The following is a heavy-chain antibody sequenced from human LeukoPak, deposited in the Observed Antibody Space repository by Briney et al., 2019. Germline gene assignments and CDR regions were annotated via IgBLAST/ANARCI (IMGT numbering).Heavy chain of an antibody. V-gene: IGHV4-31*03. J-gene: IGHJ3*02. D-gene: IGHD3-22*01. CDR2: IYYSGST. CDR1: GGSISSDGYY. CDR3: ARVAHYDSSGSRPLDAFDI. Sequence: PSETLSLTCTVSGGSISSDGYYWSWIRQHPGKGLEWIGYIYYSGSTYYNPSLKSRVTISVDTSKNQFSLKLSSVTAADTAVYYSARVAHYDSSGSRPLDAFDIWGQGTMVTVSS.